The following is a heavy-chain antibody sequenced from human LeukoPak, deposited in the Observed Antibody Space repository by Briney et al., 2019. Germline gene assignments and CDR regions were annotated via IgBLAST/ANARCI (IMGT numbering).Heavy chain of an antibody. D-gene: IGHD3-22*01. Sequence: SETLSLTCTVSGGSISSGDYYWSWIRQPPGKGLEWIGYIYYSGSTYYNPSLKSRVTISVDTSKNQFSLKLSPVTAAGTAVYYCARVKAYDSSGYCFDYWGQGTLVTVSS. CDR3: ARVKAYDSSGYCFDY. CDR2: IYYSGST. CDR1: GGSISSGDYY. J-gene: IGHJ4*02. V-gene: IGHV4-30-4*01.